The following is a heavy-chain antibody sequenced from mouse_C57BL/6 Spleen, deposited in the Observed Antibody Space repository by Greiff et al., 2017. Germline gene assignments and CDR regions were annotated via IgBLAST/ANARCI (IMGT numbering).Heavy chain of an antibody. D-gene: IGHD2-2*01. CDR2: INPSSGYT. CDR1: GYTFTSYT. V-gene: IGHV1-4*01. J-gene: IGHJ3*01. CDR3: AREEGGYVPWFAY. Sequence: QVQLKESGAELARPGASVKMSCKASGYTFTSYTMHWVKQRPGQGLEWIGYINPSSGYTKYNQKFKDKATLTADKSSSTAYMQLSSLTSEDSAVYYCAREEGGYVPWFAYWGQGTLVTVSA.